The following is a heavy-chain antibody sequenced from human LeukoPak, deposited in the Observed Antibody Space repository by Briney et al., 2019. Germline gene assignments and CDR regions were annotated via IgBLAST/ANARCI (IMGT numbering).Heavy chain of an antibody. CDR3: AREGQRAGYYYYYYMDV. CDR2: INPNSGGT. Sequence: ASVKVSCEASGYTFTGYYMHWVRQAPGQGLEWMGWINPNSGGTNYAQKFQGRVTMTRDTSISTAYMELSRLRSDDTAVYYCAREGQRAGYYYYYYMDVWGKGTTVTVSS. V-gene: IGHV1-2*02. CDR1: GYTFTGYY. J-gene: IGHJ6*03.